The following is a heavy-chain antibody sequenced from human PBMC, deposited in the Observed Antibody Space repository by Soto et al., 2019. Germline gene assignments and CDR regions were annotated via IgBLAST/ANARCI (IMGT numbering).Heavy chain of an antibody. CDR1: GGSFSGYY. J-gene: IGHJ4*02. Sequence: QVQLQQWGAGLLKPSETLSLTCAVHGGSFSGYYWTWIRQPPGTGLEWIGEINHSGSTNYNPSLKSRVTISVDTSKNQFSLKLTSVTAAETAVYYCARDKMTGRFDYWGQGTLVTVSS. CDR3: ARDKMTGRFDY. V-gene: IGHV4-34*01. CDR2: INHSGST. D-gene: IGHD3-9*01.